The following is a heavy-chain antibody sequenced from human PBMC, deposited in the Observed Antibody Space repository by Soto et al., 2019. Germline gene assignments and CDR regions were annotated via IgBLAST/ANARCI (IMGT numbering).Heavy chain of an antibody. CDR2: VYYRGRS. J-gene: IGHJ4*02. CDR3: VSQRTTVPTQAYFDY. D-gene: IGHD4-17*01. CDR1: GGSVTNSSYY. Sequence: SETLSLTXTVSGGSVTNSSYYWGWIRQSPGKGLEWIGSVYYRGRSYSKSSVKSRVTISVDTSKNRFSLSLNSVTASDTAVYFCVSQRTTVPTQAYFDYWGPGAL. V-gene: IGHV4-39*01.